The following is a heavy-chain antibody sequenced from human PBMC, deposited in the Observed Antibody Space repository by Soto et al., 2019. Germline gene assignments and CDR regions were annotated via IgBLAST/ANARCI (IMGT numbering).Heavy chain of an antibody. CDR3: ARGPYYYDSSGYYPRIDY. J-gene: IGHJ4*02. CDR2: KWYDGSNK. V-gene: IGHV3-33*01. D-gene: IGHD3-22*01. Sequence: QVQLVESGGGWFQPGRSLRPSCAASGFPFSSYARHWVRQAPGKGLEGVAVKWYDGSNKYYADSVKGRFTISRDNSKNTLYLQMNSLRAEDTAVYYCARGPYYYDSSGYYPRIDYWGQGTLVTVSS. CDR1: GFPFSSYA.